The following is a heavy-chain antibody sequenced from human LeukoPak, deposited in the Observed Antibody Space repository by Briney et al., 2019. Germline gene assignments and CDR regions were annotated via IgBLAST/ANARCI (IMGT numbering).Heavy chain of an antibody. CDR3: ARQDMGTAYCSGDSCKPRGLYYFDY. D-gene: IGHD2-15*01. J-gene: IGHJ4*02. CDR1: GYSFTNYW. V-gene: IGHV5-51*01. CDR2: VYPGDSDP. Sequence: GESLKISCKGSGYSFTNYWIGWVRQMPGKGLGWMGIVYPGDSDPKYSPSFQGQVTILADESISAAYLQWSSLKASDTAMYYCARQDMGTAYCSGDSCKPRGLYYFDYWGQGTLVTVSA.